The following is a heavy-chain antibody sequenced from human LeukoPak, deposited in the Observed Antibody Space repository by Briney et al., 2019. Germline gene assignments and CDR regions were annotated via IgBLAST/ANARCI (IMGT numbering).Heavy chain of an antibody. CDR1: GGSISSYY. CDR3: ARHWDGYKDY. J-gene: IGHJ4*02. D-gene: IGHD5-24*01. Sequence: PSETLSLTCTVSGGSISSYYWSWIRQPPGKGLEWIGYIYYSGSTNYNASLKSRVTISIDTSKNQFSLKLSSVTAADTAVYYCARHWDGYKDYWGQGTLVSVSS. CDR2: IYYSGST. V-gene: IGHV4-59*01.